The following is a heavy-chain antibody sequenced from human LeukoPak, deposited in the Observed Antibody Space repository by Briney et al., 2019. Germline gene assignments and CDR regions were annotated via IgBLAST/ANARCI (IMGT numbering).Heavy chain of an antibody. D-gene: IGHD2-2*02. J-gene: IGHJ6*03. CDR2: ISSSSGYI. V-gene: IGHV3-21*04. CDR1: GFTFSSYS. CDR3: AKGGVVVPAAIAFLWNYYYYMDV. Sequence: PGGALRLSRGAPGFTFSSYSMNWVRQAPGKGLEGVSSISSSSGYIYYADSVKGRFTISRDNAKNSLYLQMNSLRAEDTAVYYCAKGGVVVPAAIAFLWNYYYYMDVWGKGTTVTVSS.